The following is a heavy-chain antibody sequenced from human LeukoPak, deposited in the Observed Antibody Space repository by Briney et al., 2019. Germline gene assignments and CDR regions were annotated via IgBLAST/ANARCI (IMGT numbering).Heavy chain of an antibody. J-gene: IGHJ6*02. CDR3: ARARTWIYYGMDV. D-gene: IGHD1-1*01. V-gene: IGHV3-48*03. Sequence: GGSLRLSCAASGFTFSSYEMNWVRQAPGKGLEWVSYISSSGTTIYSADSVKGRFTISRDNSKNTLYLQMNSLRAEDTAVYYCARARTWIYYGMDVWGQGTTVTVSS. CDR1: GFTFSSYE. CDR2: ISSSGTTI.